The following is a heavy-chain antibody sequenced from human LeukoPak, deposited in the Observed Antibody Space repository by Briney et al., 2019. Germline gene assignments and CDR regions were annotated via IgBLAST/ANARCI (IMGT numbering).Heavy chain of an antibody. V-gene: IGHV3-23*01. CDR1: GFTFSSYA. J-gene: IGHJ4*02. CDR2: ISGSGGST. CDR3: AKDPLAYCGGDCSY. Sequence: GGSLRLPCAASGFTFSSYAMSWVRQAPGKGLEWVSAISGSGGSTYYADSVKGRFTISRDNSKNTLYLQMNSLRAEDTAVYYCAKDPLAYCGGDCSYWGQGTLVTVSS. D-gene: IGHD2-21*02.